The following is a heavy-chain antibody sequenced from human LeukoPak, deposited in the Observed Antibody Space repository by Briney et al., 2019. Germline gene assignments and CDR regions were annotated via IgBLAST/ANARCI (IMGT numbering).Heavy chain of an antibody. Sequence: GGSLRLSCAASGFIFSSYWMSWVRQAPGKGLEWVANIKQDGSEKYYVDSVKGRFTISRDNAKNSLYLQMNSLRAEDTAVHYCAVAVAGTGIDYWGQGTLVTVSS. CDR3: AVAVAGTGIDY. CDR1: GFIFSSYW. J-gene: IGHJ4*02. D-gene: IGHD6-19*01. CDR2: IKQDGSEK. V-gene: IGHV3-7*03.